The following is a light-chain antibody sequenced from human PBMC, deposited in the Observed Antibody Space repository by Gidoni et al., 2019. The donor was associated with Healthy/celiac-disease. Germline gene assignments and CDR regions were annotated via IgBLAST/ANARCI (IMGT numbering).Light chain of an antibody. V-gene: IGLV6-57*01. Sequence: NFMLTQPHSVSEPPGKTVTISCTRSSGSIASNYVQWNQQRPGSSPTTVIYEDNQRPSGVPDRFSGSIDSSSNSASLTISGLKTEDEADYYCQSYDSSNHKNVFGTGTKVTVL. CDR1: SGSIASNY. CDR3: QSYDSSNHKNV. J-gene: IGLJ1*01. CDR2: EDN.